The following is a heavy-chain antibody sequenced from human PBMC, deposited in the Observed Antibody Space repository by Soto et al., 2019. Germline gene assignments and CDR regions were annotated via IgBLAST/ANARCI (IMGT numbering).Heavy chain of an antibody. V-gene: IGHV3-23*01. CDR3: VKDWSGDRCPCLDV. J-gene: IGHJ6*02. CDR2: ISSGGDST. D-gene: IGHD3-3*01. Sequence: PGGSLRLSCAASGFTFSSHAMSWVRQAPGKGLEWVSAISSGGDSTYYADSVKGRFTISRDNSKNTLYLQMNSLRADDTAEYYCVKDWSGDRCPCLDVWGQGTTVTVSS. CDR1: GFTFSSHA.